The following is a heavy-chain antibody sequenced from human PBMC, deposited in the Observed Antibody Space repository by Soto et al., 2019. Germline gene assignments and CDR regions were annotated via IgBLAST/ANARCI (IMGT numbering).Heavy chain of an antibody. J-gene: IGHJ5*02. D-gene: IGHD3-10*01. CDR2: IYWDDDK. CDR1: GFSLSTSGVG. Sequence: QITLKESGPTLVKPTQTLTLTCTFSGFSLSTSGVGVGWIRQPPGKALEWLALIYWDDDKRYSPSLKSRLTLTKDTSKNQVVLTMTNMDPVDTATYYCAHSPNMDFAPGWFDPWGQGTLVTVSS. V-gene: IGHV2-5*02. CDR3: AHSPNMDFAPGWFDP.